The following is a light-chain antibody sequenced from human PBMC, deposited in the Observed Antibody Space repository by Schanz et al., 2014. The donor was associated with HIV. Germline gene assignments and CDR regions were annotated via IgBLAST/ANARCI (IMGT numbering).Light chain of an antibody. J-gene: IGLJ3*02. CDR3: SSYTSSSTWV. V-gene: IGLV2-14*01. CDR1: SSDVGSYNY. Sequence: QSALTQPASVSGSPGQSITISCTGTSSDVGSYNYVSWYQQHPGKAPKLMIYESGKRPSGVSDRFSGSKSGNVASLTVSGLQAEDKADYYCSSYTSSSTWVFGGGTKLTVL. CDR2: ESG.